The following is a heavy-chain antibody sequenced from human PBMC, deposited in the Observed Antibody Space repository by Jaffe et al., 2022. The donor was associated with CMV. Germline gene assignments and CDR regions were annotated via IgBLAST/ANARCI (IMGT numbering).Heavy chain of an antibody. CDR3: ARDLRDRQQLVTHWFDP. D-gene: IGHD6-13*01. CDR1: GDSVSSNSAA. V-gene: IGHV6-1*01. Sequence: QVQLQQSGPGLVKPSQTLSLTCAISGDSVSSNSAAWNWIRQSPSRGLEWLGRTYYRSKWYNDYAVSVKSRITINPDTSKNQFSLQLNSVTPEDTAVYYCARDLRDRQQLVTHWFDPWGQGTLVTVSS. CDR2: TYYRSKWYN. J-gene: IGHJ5*02.